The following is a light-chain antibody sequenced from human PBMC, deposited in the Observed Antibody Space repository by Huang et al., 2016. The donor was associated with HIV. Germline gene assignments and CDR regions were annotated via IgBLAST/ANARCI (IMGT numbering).Light chain of an antibody. CDR2: AAS. J-gene: IGKJ1*01. CDR1: QDISTY. V-gene: IGKV1-33*01. CDR3: QQYDNLPWT. Sequence: DIQMTQSPSSLSASVGDRVTITCQASQDISTYLNWYQQKPGNAPKVLIYAASNLETGVPSRFSGCGSGTDLTFTISSLQPGDIATYYCQQYDNLPWTFGQGTKVEIK.